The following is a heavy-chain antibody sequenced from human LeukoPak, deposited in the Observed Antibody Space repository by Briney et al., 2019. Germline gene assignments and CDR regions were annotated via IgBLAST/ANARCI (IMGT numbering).Heavy chain of an antibody. D-gene: IGHD3-10*01. CDR3: AGFTMVRGVVPGWFDP. Sequence: PGGSLRLSCSASGFTFSSYGMHWVHQAPGKGLEWVAFIRYDGSNKYYADSVKGRFTISRDNSKNTLYLQMNSLRAEDTAVYYCAGFTMVRGVVPGWFDPWGQGTLVTVSS. CDR1: GFTFSSYG. J-gene: IGHJ5*02. CDR2: IRYDGSNK. V-gene: IGHV3-30*02.